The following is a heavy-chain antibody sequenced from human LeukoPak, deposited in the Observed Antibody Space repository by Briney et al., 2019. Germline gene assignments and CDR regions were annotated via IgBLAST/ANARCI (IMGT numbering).Heavy chain of an antibody. D-gene: IGHD3-10*01. J-gene: IGHJ4*02. Sequence: PGGFLRLSCAASGFTSSSYAMHWVRQAPGKRLEWVAVISYDGSNKYYADSVKGRFTISRDNSKNTLYLQMNSLRAEDTAVYYCASEYYGSGSYSHFDYWGQGTLVTVSS. CDR3: ASEYYGSGSYSHFDY. CDR1: GFTSSSYA. CDR2: ISYDGSNK. V-gene: IGHV3-30*04.